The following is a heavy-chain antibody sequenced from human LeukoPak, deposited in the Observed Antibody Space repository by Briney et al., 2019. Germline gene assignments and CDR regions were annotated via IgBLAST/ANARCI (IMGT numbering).Heavy chain of an antibody. Sequence: SETLSLTCTVSGASIYTYYWSWIRQPPGKGLEWIGYISQNGYTNYTPSLKSRVTISRYTSGNQFSLILSSVTAADTAVYYCTRHDVVPVIGHGMADWGQGTTVTVSS. CDR2: ISQNGYT. J-gene: IGHJ6*02. CDR3: TRHDVVPVIGHGMAD. CDR1: GASIYTYY. D-gene: IGHD2-2*01. V-gene: IGHV4-59*08.